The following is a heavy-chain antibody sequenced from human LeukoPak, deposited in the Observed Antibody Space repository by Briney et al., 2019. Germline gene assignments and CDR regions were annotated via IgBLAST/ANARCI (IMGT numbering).Heavy chain of an antibody. J-gene: IGHJ4*02. D-gene: IGHD2-15*01. CDR3: ARARGYCNGGSCYYFDF. CDR1: GFNFNIFD. Sequence: GGSLRLSCAASGFNFNIFDMYWVLQSPGKGLEYVSSITANGLGTYYASSVKGRFTISRDNSQNTVFLQMGSLRSEDMAVYYCARARGYCNGGSCYYFDFWGQGTLVTVSS. CDR2: ITANGLGT. V-gene: IGHV3-64*01.